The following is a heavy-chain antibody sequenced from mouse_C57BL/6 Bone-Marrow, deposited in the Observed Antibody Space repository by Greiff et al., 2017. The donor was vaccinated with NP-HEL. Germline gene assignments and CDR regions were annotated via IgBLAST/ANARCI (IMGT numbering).Heavy chain of an antibody. CDR1: GFTFSDFY. Sequence: EVNLVESGGGLVQSGRSLRLSCATSGFTFSDFYMEWVRQAPGKGLEWIAASRNKANDYTTEYSASVKGRFIVSRDTSQSILYLQMNALRAEDTAIYYCARDRPPGYFDVWGTGTTVTVSS. CDR3: ARDRPPGYFDV. J-gene: IGHJ1*03. CDR2: SRNKANDYTT. V-gene: IGHV7-1*01.